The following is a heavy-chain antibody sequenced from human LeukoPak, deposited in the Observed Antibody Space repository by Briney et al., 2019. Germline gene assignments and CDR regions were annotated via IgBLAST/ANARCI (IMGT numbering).Heavy chain of an antibody. V-gene: IGHV4-39*01. Sequence: SETLSLTCTISGGSISSSSYYWGWIRQPPGKGLEWIGSIYYSGSTYYNPSLKSRVTISVDTSKNQFSLKLSSVTAADTAVYYCARHQYYDSSGYYGGYYFDYWGQGTLVTVSS. D-gene: IGHD3-22*01. CDR3: ARHQYYDSSGYYGGYYFDY. CDR1: GGSISSSSYY. CDR2: IYYSGST. J-gene: IGHJ4*02.